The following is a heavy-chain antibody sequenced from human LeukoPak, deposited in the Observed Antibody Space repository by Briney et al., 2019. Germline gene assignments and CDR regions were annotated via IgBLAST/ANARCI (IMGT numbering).Heavy chain of an antibody. CDR1: GGSFSGYY. CDR3: ARGRYFDGMDV. CDR2: INHSGST. Sequence: SETLSLTCAVYGGSFSGYYWSWIRQPPGKGLEWIGEINHSGSTNNNPSLKSRVTISVDTSKNQFSLKLSSVTAADTAVYYCARGRYFDGMDVWGQGTTVTVSS. D-gene: IGHD3-9*01. J-gene: IGHJ6*02. V-gene: IGHV4-34*01.